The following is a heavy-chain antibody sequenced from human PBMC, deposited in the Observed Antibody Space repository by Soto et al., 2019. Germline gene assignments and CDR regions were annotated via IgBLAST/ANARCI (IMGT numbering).Heavy chain of an antibody. V-gene: IGHV3-9*01. Sequence: SLRLSGVASGFTFDEYAVHWVRQAPGKGLEWVSGISWDSGSINYAASVRGRFTVSRDNAKNSLYLHMTSLGFEDTAFYYCAKIVARHSLVPVFDQWGQGALVTVSS. CDR1: GFTFDEYA. CDR3: AKIVARHSLVPVFDQ. CDR2: ISWDSGSI. J-gene: IGHJ4*02. D-gene: IGHD2-21*01.